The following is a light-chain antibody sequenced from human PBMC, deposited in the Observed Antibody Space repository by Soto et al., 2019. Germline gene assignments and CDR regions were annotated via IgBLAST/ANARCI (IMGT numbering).Light chain of an antibody. V-gene: IGKV3-15*01. J-gene: IGKJ4*01. CDR3: QQYGSSPPVT. CDR1: QSVGSN. CDR2: GVS. Sequence: DIVMTQSPATLSVSPGEGATLSCRASQSVGSNLAWYQQKPAQAPRLLIYGVSTRATGTPARFSGSGSGTEFTLTISRLEPEDFAVYYCQQYGSSPPVTFGGGTKVDIK.